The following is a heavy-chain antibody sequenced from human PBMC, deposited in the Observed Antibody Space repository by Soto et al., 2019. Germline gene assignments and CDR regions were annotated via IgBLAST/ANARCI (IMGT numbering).Heavy chain of an antibody. J-gene: IGHJ6*02. D-gene: IGHD6-6*01. CDR1: GGSISSGGYY. Sequence: KPSETLSLTCTVSGGSISSGGYYWSWIRQHPGKGLEWIGYIHYSGTTYYNPSLKSRLTMSVDSSKNQFSLKVYSVTAEDTAVYYCAKDPAARPDYYYGMDVWGQGTTVTVSS. CDR2: IHYSGTT. V-gene: IGHV4-31*03. CDR3: AKDPAARPDYYYGMDV.